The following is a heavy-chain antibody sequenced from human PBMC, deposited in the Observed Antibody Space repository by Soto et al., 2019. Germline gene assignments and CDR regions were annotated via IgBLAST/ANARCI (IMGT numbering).Heavy chain of an antibody. Sequence: QVQLQESGPGLVKPSETLSLTCTVSGGSISSYYWSWIRQPPGKGLEWIGYIYYSGSTNYNPSLTSHVPIAVDPSKNQFSLKLSSVTAADTAVYYCARGVVPLLHWGQGTLVTVSS. CDR3: ARGVVPLLH. CDR1: GGSISSYY. V-gene: IGHV4-59*01. J-gene: IGHJ4*02. D-gene: IGHD3-3*01. CDR2: IYYSGST.